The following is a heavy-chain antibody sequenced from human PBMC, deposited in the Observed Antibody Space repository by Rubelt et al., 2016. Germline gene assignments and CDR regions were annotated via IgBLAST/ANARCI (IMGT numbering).Heavy chain of an antibody. D-gene: IGHD1-26*01. V-gene: IGHV4-34*01. Sequence: QVQLQQWGAGLLKPSETLSLTCAVYGGSFSGYYWSWIRPPPGKGLEWIGEINHSGSTNYNPSRKRRVTISVDTSVNAFALKLISVPAAETAVYSGAQCRMGLNYYYYGMDVWGQGTTVTVSS. J-gene: IGHJ6*02. CDR1: GGSFSGYY. CDR2: INHSGST. CDR3: AQCRMGLNYYYYGMDV.